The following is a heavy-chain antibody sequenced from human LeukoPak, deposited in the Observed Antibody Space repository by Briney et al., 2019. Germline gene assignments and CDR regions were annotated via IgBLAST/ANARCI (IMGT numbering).Heavy chain of an antibody. CDR1: GFTFSSYW. J-gene: IGHJ6*02. Sequence: GGSLRLSCAASGFTFSSYWMHWVRQAPGKGLVWVSRINSDGSSTYYADAVKGRFTISRDNSKNTVYLQMNSLRAEDTAVYYCARGSHDYGDYLADYYYYGMDVWGQGTTVTVSS. V-gene: IGHV3-74*01. CDR2: INSDGSST. CDR3: ARGSHDYGDYLADYYYYGMDV. D-gene: IGHD4-17*01.